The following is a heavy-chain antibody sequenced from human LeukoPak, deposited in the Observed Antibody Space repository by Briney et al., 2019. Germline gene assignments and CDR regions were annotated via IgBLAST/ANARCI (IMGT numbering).Heavy chain of an antibody. CDR2: INPNSGGT. J-gene: IGHJ6*03. CDR1: GYTFTGYY. Sequence: ASVKVSCKASGYTFTGYYMHWVRQAPGQGLEWMGWINPNSGGTNYAQKFQGRVTMTRDTSISTAYMELSRLRSEDTAVYYCARGSRSKVRGVRNPHYYMDVWGKGTTVTISS. V-gene: IGHV1-2*02. CDR3: ARGSRSKVRGVRNPHYYMDV. D-gene: IGHD3-10*01.